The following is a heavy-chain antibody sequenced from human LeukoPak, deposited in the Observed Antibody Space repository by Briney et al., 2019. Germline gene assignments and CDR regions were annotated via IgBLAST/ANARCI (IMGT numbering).Heavy chain of an antibody. D-gene: IGHD6-19*01. J-gene: IGHJ6*02. Sequence: SETLSLTCAVYGGSFSKYYWSWIRQPPGKGLEWIGEINQSGSTNHSPSLKSRVTISLDTSKNQFSLKLNSVTAADTAVYYCAKGRGYSNGWGSYYYGMDVWGPGNTGAVSS. CDR1: GGSFSKYY. CDR3: AKGRGYSNGWGSYYYGMDV. CDR2: INQSGST. V-gene: IGHV4-34*01.